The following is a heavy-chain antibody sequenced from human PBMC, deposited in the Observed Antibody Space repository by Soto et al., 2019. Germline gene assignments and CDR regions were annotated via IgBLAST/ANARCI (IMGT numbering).Heavy chain of an antibody. Sequence: RLSWGVVGGTFSSLAIRLISQDPSKGLEWVAVISYDGSNKYYADSVKGRFTISRDNSKNTLYLQMNSLRAEDTAVYYCARDAAIRYYYYGMDVWGQGTTVTVSS. CDR1: GGTFSSLA. CDR2: ISYDGSNK. J-gene: IGHJ6*02. CDR3: ARDAAIRYYYYGMDV. D-gene: IGHD2-21*01. V-gene: IGHV3-30-3*01.